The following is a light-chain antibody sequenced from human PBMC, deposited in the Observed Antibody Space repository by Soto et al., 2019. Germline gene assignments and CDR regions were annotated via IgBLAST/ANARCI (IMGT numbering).Light chain of an antibody. V-gene: IGKV3-15*01. CDR3: QQYNNWPWK. CDR1: QSISDT. J-gene: IGKJ1*01. Sequence: EIVMTQSPATLSVSPGGRATLSCRASQSISDTLAWYQQKPGQAPRLLIYGASTRATGIPARFSGSGSGTEFTLTISSLQSEDFAVYYCQQYNNWPWKFGQGTKV. CDR2: GAS.